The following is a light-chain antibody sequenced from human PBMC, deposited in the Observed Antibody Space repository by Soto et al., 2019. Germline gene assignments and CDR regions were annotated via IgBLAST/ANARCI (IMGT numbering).Light chain of an antibody. V-gene: IGKV1-9*01. CDR1: QDINKF. CDR3: QQLKTYPYT. Sequence: IQLTQSPSSLSASVGDRVTVTCRASQDINKFLAWFQQKPGKAPNLLIFSASTLQSAVPSRFSGGGSGTDFTLTIDSLQPEDFAAYYGQQLKTYPYTFGQGTKLEIK. J-gene: IGKJ2*01. CDR2: SAS.